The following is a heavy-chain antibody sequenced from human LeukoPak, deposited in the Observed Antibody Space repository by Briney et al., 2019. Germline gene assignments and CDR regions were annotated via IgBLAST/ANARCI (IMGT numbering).Heavy chain of an antibody. Sequence: AAVKVSCKVSGHTLTELSMHWVRQAPGQGLEWMGWINPNSGGTNYAQKFQGRVTMTRDTSISTAYMELSRLRSDDTAVYYCARDGSQAAAGTEWFDPWGQGTLVTVSS. J-gene: IGHJ5*02. CDR1: GHTLTELS. CDR2: INPNSGGT. D-gene: IGHD6-13*01. CDR3: ARDGSQAAAGTEWFDP. V-gene: IGHV1-2*02.